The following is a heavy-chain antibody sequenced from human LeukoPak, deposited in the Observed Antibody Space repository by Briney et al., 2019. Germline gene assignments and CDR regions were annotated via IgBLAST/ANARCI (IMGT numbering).Heavy chain of an antibody. D-gene: IGHD6-6*01. CDR1: GFTFSSYW. J-gene: IGHJ6*01. CDR3: ARCIATRTGYYYGMDV. CDR2: IKQDGSEK. Sequence: GGSLRLSCAASGFTFSSYWMSWVRQAPGKGLEWVANIKQDGSEKYYVDSVKGRFTISRDNARNSLYLQMNSLRAEDTALYYCARCIATRTGYYYGMDVWGQGTTVTVSS. V-gene: IGHV3-7*04.